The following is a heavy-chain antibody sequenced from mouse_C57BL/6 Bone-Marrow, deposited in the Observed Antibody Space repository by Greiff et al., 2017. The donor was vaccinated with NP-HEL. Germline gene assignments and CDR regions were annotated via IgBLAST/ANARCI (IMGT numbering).Heavy chain of an antibody. V-gene: IGHV5-4*01. D-gene: IGHD2-4*01. CDR2: ISDGGSYT. CDR1: GFTFSSYA. J-gene: IGHJ3*01. CDR3: ARNYDVWFAY. Sequence: DVHLVESGGGLVKPGGSLKLSCAASGFTFSSYAMSWVRQTPEKRLEWVATISDGGSYTYYPDNVKGRFTISRDNAKSNLYLQMSHLKSEDTAMYYCARNYDVWFAYWGQGTLVTVSA.